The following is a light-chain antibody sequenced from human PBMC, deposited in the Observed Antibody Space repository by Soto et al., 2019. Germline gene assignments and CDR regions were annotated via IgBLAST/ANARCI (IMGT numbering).Light chain of an antibody. J-gene: IGKJ1*01. CDR1: QTISTL. CDR3: QQYIGLWT. CDR2: GAS. Sequence: DIQLTQSPSTLSASVGDRVTITCRASQTISTLLPWYQQKPGKAPHLLIYGASSLQSGVPSRFSGSGSGTEFTLSISSLQPDDLGTYYCQQYIGLWTFGQGTKVDLK. V-gene: IGKV1-5*01.